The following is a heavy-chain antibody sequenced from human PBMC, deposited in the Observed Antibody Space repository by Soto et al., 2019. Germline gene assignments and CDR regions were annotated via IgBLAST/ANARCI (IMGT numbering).Heavy chain of an antibody. CDR3: AKDRDYPRDYFHY. V-gene: IGHV3-23*01. Sequence: PGGSLRLSCAASGFTLGRYGMSWVRQAPGKGMEWVSAVSPNGQGIHYADSVRGRFTISRDFSKNPVFLHMDSLRAEDPAVYYCAKDRDYPRDYFHYWGQGTLVTGSS. CDR2: VSPNGQGI. D-gene: IGHD3-10*01. J-gene: IGHJ4*02. CDR1: GFTLGRYG.